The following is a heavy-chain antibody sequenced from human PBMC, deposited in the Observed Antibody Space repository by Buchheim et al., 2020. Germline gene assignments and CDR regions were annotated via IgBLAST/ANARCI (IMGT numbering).Heavy chain of an antibody. CDR3: AKDAIAAAGAHTFDY. Sequence: QVQLVESGGGVVQPGRSLRLSCAASGFTFSSYGMHWVRQAPGKGLEWVAVISYDGSNKYYADPVKGRFTISRDNSKNTRYLQMNSLRAEDTAVYYCAKDAIAAAGAHTFDYWGQGTL. D-gene: IGHD6-13*01. V-gene: IGHV3-30*18. CDR2: ISYDGSNK. J-gene: IGHJ4*02. CDR1: GFTFSSYG.